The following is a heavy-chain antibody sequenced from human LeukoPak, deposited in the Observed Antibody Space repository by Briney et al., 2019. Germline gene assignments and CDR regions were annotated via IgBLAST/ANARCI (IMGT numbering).Heavy chain of an antibody. J-gene: IGHJ4*02. CDR2: ISSSSSYI. CDR3: ARAIAVAGLDY. CDR1: GFTFSTYS. Sequence: PGGSLRLSCAASGFTFSTYSMKWVRQAPGKGLEWVSSISSSSSYIYYADSVKGRFTISRDNAKNSLYLQMNSLRAEDTAVYYCARAIAVAGLDYWGQGTLVTVSS. D-gene: IGHD6-19*01. V-gene: IGHV3-21*01.